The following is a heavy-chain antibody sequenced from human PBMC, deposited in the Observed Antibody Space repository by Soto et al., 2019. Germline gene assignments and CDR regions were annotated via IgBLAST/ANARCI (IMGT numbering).Heavy chain of an antibody. Sequence: EVQLLQSGGELVQPGESLRLSCAASGFIFNKYAMTWVRQAPGKGLDWVSAISGDGDTTYYADSVKGRFTISRDNSKNTLFLQMNSLRDEETALYYCASPKVTSSWSSDYWGQGTLVTVSS. D-gene: IGHD6-13*01. J-gene: IGHJ4*02. CDR1: GFIFNKYA. CDR2: ISGDGDTT. V-gene: IGHV3-23*01. CDR3: ASPKVTSSWSSDY.